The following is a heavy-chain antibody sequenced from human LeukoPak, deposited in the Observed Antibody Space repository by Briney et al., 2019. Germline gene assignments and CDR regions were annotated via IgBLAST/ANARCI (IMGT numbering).Heavy chain of an antibody. CDR3: AKIGRDGYNVDY. CDR1: GFTFSSYA. D-gene: IGHD5-24*01. J-gene: IGHJ4*02. V-gene: IGHV3-23*01. Sequence: GGSPRLSCAASGFTFSSYAMSWVRQAPGKGLEWVSAISGSGGSTYYADSVKGRFTISRDNSKNTLYLQMNSLRAEDTAVYYCAKIGRDGYNVDYWGQGTLVTVSS. CDR2: ISGSGGST.